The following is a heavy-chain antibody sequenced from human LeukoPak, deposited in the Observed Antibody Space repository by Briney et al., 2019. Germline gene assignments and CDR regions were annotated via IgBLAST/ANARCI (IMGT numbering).Heavy chain of an antibody. J-gene: IGHJ4*02. CDR3: ARGPRDPTEYCSRVTCSPTYEV. D-gene: IGHD2-15*01. CDR1: GSIFSDYE. CDR2: ISSSGRKI. V-gene: IGHV3-48*03. Sequence: QPGGSLRLSCAASGSIFSDYEMNWVRQAPGKGLEWVSYISSSGRKIYYADSVKGRFAISRDNAKNSLYLQMNSLRADDTAIYYCARGPRDPTEYCSRVTCSPTYEVWGQGTLVTVSS.